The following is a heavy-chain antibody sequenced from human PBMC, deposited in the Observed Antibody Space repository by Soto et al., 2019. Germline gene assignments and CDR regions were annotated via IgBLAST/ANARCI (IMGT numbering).Heavy chain of an antibody. V-gene: IGHV1-3*01. CDR2: ISAGNGNT. Sequence: GASVKVSCKASGYTFTSYAMHWVRQAPGQRVEWMGWISAGNGNTKYSQKFQGRVTMTRDTSASTAYMELSSLRSEDTAGYYCASVLYSGSYYRTYYYYGMDVWGQETTVTVSS. CDR1: GYTFTSYA. D-gene: IGHD1-26*01. CDR3: ASVLYSGSYYRTYYYYGMDV. J-gene: IGHJ6*02.